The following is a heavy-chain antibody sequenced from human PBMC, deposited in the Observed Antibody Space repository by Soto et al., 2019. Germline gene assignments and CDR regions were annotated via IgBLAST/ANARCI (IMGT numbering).Heavy chain of an antibody. J-gene: IGHJ5*02. D-gene: IGHD3-3*01. CDR1: GFTVSSNY. CDR2: IYSGGST. Sequence: PGGSLRLSCAASGFTVSSNYMSWVRQAPGKGLEWVSVIYSGGSTYYADSVKGRFTISRDNSKNTLYLQMNSLRAEDTAVYYCAKDVARYDFCSGYYYTKYNWFDPWGQGTLVTVSS. CDR3: AKDVARYDFCSGYYYTKYNWFDP. V-gene: IGHV3-53*01.